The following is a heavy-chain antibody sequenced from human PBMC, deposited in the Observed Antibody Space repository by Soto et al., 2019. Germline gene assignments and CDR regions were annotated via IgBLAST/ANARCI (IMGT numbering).Heavy chain of an antibody. V-gene: IGHV3-30*03. J-gene: IGHJ1*01. D-gene: IGHD5-12*01. Sequence: QVQLVESGGGVVEPGRSLRLSCAASGFTFSSYGMHWVRQAPGKGLEWVAVVSYDASEKFYVDSVKGRFSISRDDSHSKVFLQMNSLRREDTGVYYCARDLGGYVHLWDKSNYWGQGTLVNVS. CDR2: VSYDASEK. CDR1: GFTFSSYG. CDR3: ARDLGGYVHLWDKSNY.